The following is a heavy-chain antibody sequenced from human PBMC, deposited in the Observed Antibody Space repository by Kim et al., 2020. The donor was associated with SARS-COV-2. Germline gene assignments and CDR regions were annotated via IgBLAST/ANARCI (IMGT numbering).Heavy chain of an antibody. V-gene: IGHV4-59*08. CDR3: ASHYMDV. Sequence: SETLSLTCTVSGGSISSYYWSWIRQPPGKGLEWIGYIYYSGSTNYNPSLKSRLTISVDTSNNQFSLKLRSVTAADTAEHFCASHYMDVWGNGTTVTGSS. J-gene: IGHJ6*03. CDR2: IYYSGST. CDR1: GGSISSYY.